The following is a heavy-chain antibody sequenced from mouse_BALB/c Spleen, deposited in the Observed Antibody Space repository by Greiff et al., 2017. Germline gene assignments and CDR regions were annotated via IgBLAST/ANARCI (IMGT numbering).Heavy chain of an antibody. CDR3: ARSRYHYAMDY. CDR1: GFTFSSYG. CDR2: ISSGSSTI. D-gene: IGHD2-14*01. Sequence: ESGGDLVKPGGSLKLSCAASGFTFSSYGMSWVRQTPDKRLEWVATISSGSSTIYYADTVKGRFTISRDNPKNTLFLQMTSLRSEDTAMYYCARSRYHYAMDYWGQGTSVTVSS. V-gene: IGHV5-17*02. J-gene: IGHJ4*01.